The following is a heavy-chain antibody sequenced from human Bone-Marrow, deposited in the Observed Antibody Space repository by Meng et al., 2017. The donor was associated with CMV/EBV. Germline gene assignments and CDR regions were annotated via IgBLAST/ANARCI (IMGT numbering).Heavy chain of an antibody. CDR1: GFTFNNYW. CDR3: ASGNSHAFDI. CDR2: IDIDGSST. D-gene: IGHD4-23*01. V-gene: IGHV3-74*01. Sequence: GGSLRLSCAASGFTFNNYWMHWVRQVPGKELVWVSRIDIDGSSTTYADSVKGRFTVSRDNAKNTLSLQMNSLRAEDTAVYYCASGNSHAFDIWGQGTMVT. J-gene: IGHJ3*02.